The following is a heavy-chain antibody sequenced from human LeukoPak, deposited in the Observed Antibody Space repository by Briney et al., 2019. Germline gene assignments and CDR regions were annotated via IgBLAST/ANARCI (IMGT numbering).Heavy chain of an antibody. CDR1: GFTFSSYG. CDR2: ISSSGSNI. J-gene: IGHJ4*02. V-gene: IGHV3-48*04. Sequence: GGSLRLSCAASGFTFSSYGMSWVRQAPGKGLEWVSYISSSGSNIYYADSVKGRFTISRDNARNSLYLQMSSLRAEDTAVYYCARVWYSGSYPVDYWGQGTLITVSS. D-gene: IGHD1-26*01. CDR3: ARVWYSGSYPVDY.